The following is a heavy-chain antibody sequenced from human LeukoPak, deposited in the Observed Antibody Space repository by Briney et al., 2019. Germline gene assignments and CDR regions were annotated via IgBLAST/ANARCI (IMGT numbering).Heavy chain of an antibody. V-gene: IGHV3-30*02. D-gene: IGHD5-12*01. CDR3: AKDRSWASGYNHPGY. Sequence: GGSLRLSCAASGFTFSSYGMHWVRQAPGKGLEWVAFIRYDGSNKYYADSVKGRFTISRDNSKNTLYLQMNSLRAEDTAVHYCAKDRSWASGYNHPGYWGQGTLVTVSS. CDR1: GFTFSSYG. J-gene: IGHJ4*02. CDR2: IRYDGSNK.